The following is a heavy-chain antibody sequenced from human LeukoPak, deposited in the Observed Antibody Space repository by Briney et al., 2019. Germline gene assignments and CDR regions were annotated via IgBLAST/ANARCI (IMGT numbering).Heavy chain of an antibody. V-gene: IGHV3-53*01. CDR2: IYSGDST. J-gene: IGHJ4*02. CDR3: VRERGNDSGYFDY. Sequence: GGSLRLSCAASGLTVSSNYMSWVRQAPGKGLEWVSIIYSGDSTYYADSVKGRFTISRDNSKNTLYLQMNSLRAEDTAVYYCVRERGNDSGYFDYWGQGTLVTVSS. CDR1: GLTVSSNY. D-gene: IGHD1-1*01.